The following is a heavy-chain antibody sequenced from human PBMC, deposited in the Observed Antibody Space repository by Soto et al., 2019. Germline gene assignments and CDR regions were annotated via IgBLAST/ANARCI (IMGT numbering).Heavy chain of an antibody. V-gene: IGHV3-23*01. CDR3: AKDSPLFYDTPLQFDY. CDR2: ISGSGGST. D-gene: IGHD3-22*01. CDR1: GFTFSSYA. J-gene: IGHJ4*02. Sequence: VQLLESGGGLVQPGGSLRLSCAASGFTFSSYAMSWVRQAPGKGLEWVSAISGSGGSTYYADSVKGRFTISRDNSKNTLYLQMNSLRAEDTAVYYCAKDSPLFYDTPLQFDYWGQGTLVTVSS.